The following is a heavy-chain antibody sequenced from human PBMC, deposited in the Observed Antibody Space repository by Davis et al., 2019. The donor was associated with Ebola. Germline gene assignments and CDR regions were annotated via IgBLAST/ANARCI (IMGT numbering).Heavy chain of an antibody. CDR3: ARDGIAAGIPHQVHWFDF. D-gene: IGHD6-13*01. J-gene: IGHJ5*01. V-gene: IGHV3-30-3*01. Sequence: PGGSLRLSCAASGFTFSRYAMYWVRQAPGKGLKWVAVISSDGSKTDYADSVKGRFTISRDNSKNTLYLQTNSLRAEDTAVYYCARDGIAAGIPHQVHWFDFWGQGTLVTVSS. CDR1: GFTFSRYA. CDR2: ISSDGSKT.